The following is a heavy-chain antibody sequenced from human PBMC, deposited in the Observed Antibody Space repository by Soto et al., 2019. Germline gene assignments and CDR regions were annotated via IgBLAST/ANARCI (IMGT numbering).Heavy chain of an antibody. V-gene: IGHV4-34*01. J-gene: IGHJ4*02. CDR1: GGSFSGYY. Sequence: SETLSLTCAVYGGSFSGYYLSWIRQPPGKGLEWIGEINHSGSTNYNPSLKSRVTISVDTSKNQFSLKLSSVTAADTAVYYCASIPYSGSYPFDYWGQGTLVTVSS. D-gene: IGHD1-26*01. CDR3: ASIPYSGSYPFDY. CDR2: INHSGST.